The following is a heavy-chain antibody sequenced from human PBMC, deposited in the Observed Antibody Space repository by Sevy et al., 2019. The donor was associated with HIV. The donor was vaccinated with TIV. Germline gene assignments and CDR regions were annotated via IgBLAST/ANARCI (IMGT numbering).Heavy chain of an antibody. Sequence: GGSLRLSCKGSGYSFTSYWIGWVRQMPGKGLEWMGIIYPGDSDTRYSPSFQGQVTISADKCISTAYLQWSSLKASDTAMYYCARPGAGPGDYFDYWGQGTLVTVSS. CDR2: IYPGDSDT. J-gene: IGHJ4*02. CDR1: GYSFTSYW. V-gene: IGHV5-51*01. CDR3: ARPGAGPGDYFDY. D-gene: IGHD6-19*01.